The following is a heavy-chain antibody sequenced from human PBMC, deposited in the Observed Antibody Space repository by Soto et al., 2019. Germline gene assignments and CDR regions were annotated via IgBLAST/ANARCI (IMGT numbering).Heavy chain of an antibody. J-gene: IGHJ3*02. CDR1: GFSFSSQA. Sequence: QEQLMESGGGVVQPGRSLRLSCVASGFSFSSQAMHWVRQAPGKGLEWVAAISNDGNRQLYADSVKDRFTISRDNSRNTLDLQVNNLSTEDTGVYFCARDIYSYGSVGTPDIWGQGTMVTVSS. D-gene: IGHD5-18*01. CDR3: ARDIYSYGSVGTPDI. V-gene: IGHV3-30-3*01. CDR2: ISNDGNRQ.